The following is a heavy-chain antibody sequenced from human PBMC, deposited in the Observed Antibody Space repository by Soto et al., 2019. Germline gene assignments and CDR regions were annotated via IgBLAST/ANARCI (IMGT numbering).Heavy chain of an antibody. Sequence: QVQLVQSGAEVKKPGSSVKVSCKASGGTFSSYAISWVRQAPGQGLEWMGGIIPIFGTANYAQKFHGRVTITADKSPSKAYMELSSLRSEDTAVYYCAGREENDSSGPNDYLGQGTLVTVSS. D-gene: IGHD3-22*01. V-gene: IGHV1-69*06. J-gene: IGHJ4*02. CDR1: GGTFSSYA. CDR2: IIPIFGTA. CDR3: AGREENDSSGPNDY.